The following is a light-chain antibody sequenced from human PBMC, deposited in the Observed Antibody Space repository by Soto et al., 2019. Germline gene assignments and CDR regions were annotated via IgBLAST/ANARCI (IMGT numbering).Light chain of an antibody. Sequence: DIQMTQSPSSLSASVGDRVTITCRASQSMSYLTWYQQKPGKAPKLLIYAASTLQSGVPSRFSGSGSGTDFTLTISSLQPEDFATYYCQQSYSTPLTFGGGTKVDIK. CDR3: QQSYSTPLT. CDR1: QSMSY. J-gene: IGKJ4*01. CDR2: AAS. V-gene: IGKV1-39*01.